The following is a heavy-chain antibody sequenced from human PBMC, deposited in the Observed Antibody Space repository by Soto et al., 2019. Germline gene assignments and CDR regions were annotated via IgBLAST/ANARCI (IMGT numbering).Heavy chain of an antibody. CDR2: TSGYNGNT. CDR3: SRFIMVGGWFDPNYYHGMDV. V-gene: IGHV1-18*01. Sequence: ASVKVACKTSGYTVSNYGINWVRQAPGQGLEWMGWTSGYNGNTNYAQTVQGRVTMTTDTSTGTVYMELRSLKSDDTAIYYCSRFIMVGGWFDPNYYHGMDVWGQGTTVTAS. J-gene: IGHJ6*02. D-gene: IGHD6-19*01. CDR1: GYTVSNYG.